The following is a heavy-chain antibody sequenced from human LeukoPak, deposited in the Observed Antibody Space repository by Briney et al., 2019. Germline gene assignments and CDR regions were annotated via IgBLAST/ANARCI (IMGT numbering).Heavy chain of an antibody. Sequence: PGGSLRLSCVASGFIFDDYGMTWVRQAPGKGLEWVSGINWNGGSTGYGDSVKGRFTISRDNVKNSLYLQMNSLRAEDTALYFCARISTTMIRGVTNWFDPWGQGTLVTVSS. V-gene: IGHV3-20*04. CDR1: GFIFDDYG. CDR3: ARISTTMIRGVTNWFDP. D-gene: IGHD3-10*01. CDR2: INWNGGST. J-gene: IGHJ5*02.